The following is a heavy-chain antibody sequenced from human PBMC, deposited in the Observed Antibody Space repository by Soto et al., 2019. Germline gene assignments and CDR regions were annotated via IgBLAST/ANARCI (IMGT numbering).Heavy chain of an antibody. CDR3: ARHSPYCGGDCYADH. CDR1: GFIFSSYW. J-gene: IGHJ4*02. D-gene: IGHD2-21*02. CDR2: INHDGSST. Sequence: GGSLRLSCAASGFIFSSYWMYWVRQTPGKGLMWVSRINHDGSSTTYADSVRGRFTISRDNAKNTLYLQMNSLGAEDSALYFCARHSPYCGGDCYADHWAQGTLVTVSS. V-gene: IGHV3-74*03.